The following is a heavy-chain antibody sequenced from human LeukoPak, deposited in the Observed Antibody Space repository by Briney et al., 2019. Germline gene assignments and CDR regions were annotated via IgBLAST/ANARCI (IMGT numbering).Heavy chain of an antibody. Sequence: SWKVSCKASGGTFSSYAISWVRQAPGQGLEWMGRIIPIFVTANYAQKFQGRVTITTDDSASTPYLELSSHRSEDTAVYYRARAPLPGYSSSWYGSVYWGQGTLVTVSS. V-gene: IGHV1-69*05. D-gene: IGHD6-13*01. CDR3: ARAPLPGYSSSWYGSVY. CDR2: IIPIFVTA. J-gene: IGHJ4*02. CDR1: GGTFSSYA.